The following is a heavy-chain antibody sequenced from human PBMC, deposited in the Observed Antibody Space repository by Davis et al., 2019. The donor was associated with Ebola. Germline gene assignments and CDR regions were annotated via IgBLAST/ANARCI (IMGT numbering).Heavy chain of an antibody. D-gene: IGHD2-15*01. CDR3: ARAGVARAFDI. CDR1: GFTVSSNY. Sequence: GESLKISCAASGFTVSSNYMSWVRQAPGKGLEWVSVIYSGGSTYYADSVKGRFTISRHNSKNTLYLQRNSLRAEDTAVYYCARAGVARAFDIWGQGTMVTVSS. J-gene: IGHJ3*02. V-gene: IGHV3-53*04. CDR2: IYSGGST.